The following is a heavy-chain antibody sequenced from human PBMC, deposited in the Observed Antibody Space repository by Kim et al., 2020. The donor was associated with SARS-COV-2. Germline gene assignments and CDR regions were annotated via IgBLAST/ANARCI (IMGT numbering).Heavy chain of an antibody. D-gene: IGHD2-21*01. CDR2: IYYSGNT. CDR3: ARHRGLRLVAFDI. Sequence: SETLSLTCSVSGGSISSYYWSWIRQPPGKGLEWIGYIYYSGNTNYSPSLKSRVTISIDTSKNQFSLKLRTVTAADTAVYYCARHRGLRLVAFDIWGQGT. J-gene: IGHJ3*02. V-gene: IGHV4-59*08. CDR1: GGSISSYY.